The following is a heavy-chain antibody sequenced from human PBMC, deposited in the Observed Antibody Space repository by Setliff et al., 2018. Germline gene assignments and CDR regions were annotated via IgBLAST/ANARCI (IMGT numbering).Heavy chain of an antibody. CDR1: GGTFSSYA. CDR2: IIPIFGTA. J-gene: IGHJ3*02. Sequence: VKVSCQASGGTFSSYAISWVRQAPGQGLEWMGGIIPIFGTANYAQKFQGRVTITADESTSTAYMELSSLRSEDTAVYYCARGTANMYDILTGYGAFDIWGQGTMVTVSS. V-gene: IGHV1-69*01. D-gene: IGHD3-9*01. CDR3: ARGTANMYDILTGYGAFDI.